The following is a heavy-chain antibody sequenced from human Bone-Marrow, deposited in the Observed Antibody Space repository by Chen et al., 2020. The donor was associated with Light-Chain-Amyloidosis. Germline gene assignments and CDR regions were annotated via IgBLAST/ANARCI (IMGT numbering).Heavy chain of an antibody. J-gene: IGHJ4*02. CDR1: GYTFTDFH. Sequence: QVHLVQSGAEMKKPGASVKVSCKTSGYTFTDFHIHWLRQAPGQGLEWVGWFNPKTLATNYLHRYRGRFIMTGDTSTSPAHMELTGLTSDDTAVYYCAKAAVDKPMGRYIWDFWGQGTLVTVSS. V-gene: IGHV1-2*07. D-gene: IGHD5-18*01. CDR3: AKAAVDKPMGRYIWDF. CDR2: FNPKTLAT.